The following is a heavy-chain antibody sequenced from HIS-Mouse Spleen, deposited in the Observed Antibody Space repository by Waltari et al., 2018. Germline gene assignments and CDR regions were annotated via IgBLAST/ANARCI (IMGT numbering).Heavy chain of an antibody. CDR2: IKSKTDGGTT. J-gene: IGHJ4*02. CDR3: IATTGY. Sequence: EVQLVESGGGLVKPGGSLRLSCAASGFTFSNAWMSWVRQVPGKGLGWVGSIKSKTDGGTTDYAAPVKGRFTISRDDSKNTLYLQMNSLKTEDTAVYYCIATTGYWGQGTLVTVSS. D-gene: IGHD3-9*01. V-gene: IGHV3-15*01. CDR1: GFTFSNAW.